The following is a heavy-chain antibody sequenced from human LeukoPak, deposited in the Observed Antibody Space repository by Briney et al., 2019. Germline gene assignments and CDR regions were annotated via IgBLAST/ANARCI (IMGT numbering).Heavy chain of an antibody. J-gene: IGHJ4*02. CDR3: SRIKYGGNSGYHFDY. D-gene: IGHD4-23*01. CDR1: GFNFNYFA. CDR2: IGDSGSGG. Sequence: GGSLRLSCSASGFNFNYFAMSWVRQAPGKRLEWVSTIGDSGSGGSYADSVRGRFTISRDNSKNMVYLQMHSLRVDDSAVYYCSRIKYGGNSGYHFDYWGKGTLVTVSS. V-gene: IGHV3-23*01.